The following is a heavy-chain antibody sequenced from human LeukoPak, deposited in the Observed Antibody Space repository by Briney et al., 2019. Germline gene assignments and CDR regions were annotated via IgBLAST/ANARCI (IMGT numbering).Heavy chain of an antibody. Sequence: GRSLRLSCAASGFTFSSYAMHWVRQAPGKGLEWVANIKQDGSEKYYVDSVKGRFTISRDNAKNSLYLQMNSLRAEDTAVYYCAREITWEVTPIWGQGTMVTVSS. CDR1: GFTFSSYA. J-gene: IGHJ3*02. CDR2: IKQDGSEK. CDR3: AREITWEVTPI. D-gene: IGHD3-16*01. V-gene: IGHV3-7*01.